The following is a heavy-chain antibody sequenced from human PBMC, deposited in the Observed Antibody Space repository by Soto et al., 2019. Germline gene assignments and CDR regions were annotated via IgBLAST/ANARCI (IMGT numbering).Heavy chain of an antibody. J-gene: IGHJ3*02. V-gene: IGHV1-2*04. CDR3: ARGGEVSGYYYDSSGYYYYAFDI. D-gene: IGHD3-22*01. Sequence: QVQLVQSGAEVKKPGASVKVSCKASGYTFTGYYMHWVRQAPGQGLEWMGWINPNSGGTNYAQKFQGWVTMTRDTSISTAYMELSRLRSDDTAVYCCARGGEVSGYYYDSSGYYYYAFDIWGQGTMVTVSS. CDR1: GYTFTGYY. CDR2: INPNSGGT.